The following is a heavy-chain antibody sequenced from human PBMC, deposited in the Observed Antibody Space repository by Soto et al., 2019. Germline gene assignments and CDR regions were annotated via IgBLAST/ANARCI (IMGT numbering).Heavy chain of an antibody. CDR1: GYIFTSHY. CDR2: IHPNGGTT. J-gene: IGHJ4*02. V-gene: IGHV1-46*01. CDR3: ARGSQGSGGWYSADY. Sequence: GASVKVSCKTSGYIFTSHYIHWVRQGPGQGLEWVGLIHPNGGTTSYAQMFQVRVTVTSDASTNTVYMELSSLRSDDTAVYFCARGSQGSGGWYSADYWGQGTPVTVSS. D-gene: IGHD6-19*01.